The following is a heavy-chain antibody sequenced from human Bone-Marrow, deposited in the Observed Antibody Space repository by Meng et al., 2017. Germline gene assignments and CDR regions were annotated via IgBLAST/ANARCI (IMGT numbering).Heavy chain of an antibody. CDR1: GGSFSGYY. V-gene: IGHV4-34*01. CDR3: AREDRYYYDSRVDY. Sequence: VQLQQWGAGLLKPSETLSLTCVVDGGSFSGYYWSWLRQPPGKGLEWIGEINHSGSTNYNPSLKSRVTISVDTSKNQFSLKLSSVTAADTAVYYCAREDRYYYDSRVDYWGQGTLVTISS. D-gene: IGHD3-22*01. J-gene: IGHJ4*02. CDR2: INHSGST.